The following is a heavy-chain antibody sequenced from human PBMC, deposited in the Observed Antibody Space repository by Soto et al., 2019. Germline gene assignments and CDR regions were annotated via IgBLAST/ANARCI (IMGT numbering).Heavy chain of an antibody. CDR1: GGSISSYY. J-gene: IGHJ6*02. D-gene: IGHD3-10*01. V-gene: IGHV4-4*07. CDR3: ARDNTLLWFGDFEGPTQKYYYYYGMDV. Sequence: TLSLTCTVSGGSISSYYWSWIRQPAGKGLEWIGRIYTSGSTNYNPSLKSRVTMSVDTSKNQFSLKLSSVTAADTALYYCARDNTLLWFGDFEGPTQKYYYYYGMDVWGQGTTVTVSS. CDR2: IYTSGST.